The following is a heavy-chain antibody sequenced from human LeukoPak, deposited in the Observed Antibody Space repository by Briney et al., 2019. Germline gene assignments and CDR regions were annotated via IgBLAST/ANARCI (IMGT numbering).Heavy chain of an antibody. CDR1: GGSISSYY. Sequence: SETLSLTCIVPGGSISSYYWSWIRQPPGKGLEWIGYIDYSGNTNYNPSLKSRVTISVDTSKKQFSLKLSSVTAADTAVYYCARWSGYYFYWGQGTLVTVSS. V-gene: IGHV4-59*01. CDR2: IDYSGNT. CDR3: ARWSGYYFY. J-gene: IGHJ4*02. D-gene: IGHD3-3*01.